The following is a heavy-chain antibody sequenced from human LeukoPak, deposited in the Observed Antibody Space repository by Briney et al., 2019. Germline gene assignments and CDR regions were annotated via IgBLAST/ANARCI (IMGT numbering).Heavy chain of an antibody. CDR2: ISYDGSNK. CDR3: AKGATFMSPPPSDY. J-gene: IGHJ4*02. CDR1: GFTFSSYG. Sequence: GGSLRLSCAASGFTFSSYGMHWVRQAPGKGLEWVAVISYDGSNKYYADSVKGRFTISRDNSKNTLYLQTNSLRAEDTAVYYCAKGATFMSPPPSDYWSQGTLVTVSS. V-gene: IGHV3-30*18. D-gene: IGHD1-26*01.